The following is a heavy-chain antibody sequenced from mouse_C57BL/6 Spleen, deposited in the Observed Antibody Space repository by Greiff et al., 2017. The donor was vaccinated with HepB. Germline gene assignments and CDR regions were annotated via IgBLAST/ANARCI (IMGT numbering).Heavy chain of an antibody. CDR2: SRNKANDYTT. V-gene: IGHV7-1*01. Sequence: EVHLVDSGGGLVQSGRSLRLSCATSGFTFSDFYMEWVRQAPGKGLEWIAASRNKANDYTTEYSASVKGRFIVSRDTSQSILYLQMNALRAEDTAIYYCARDGYDRIFDYWGQGTTLTVSS. J-gene: IGHJ2*01. D-gene: IGHD2-12*01. CDR3: ARDGYDRIFDY. CDR1: GFTFSDFY.